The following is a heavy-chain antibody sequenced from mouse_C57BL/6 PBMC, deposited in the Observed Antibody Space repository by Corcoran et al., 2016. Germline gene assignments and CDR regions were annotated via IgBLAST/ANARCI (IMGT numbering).Heavy chain of an antibody. CDR1: GYTFTTYG. V-gene: IGHV9-3*01. CDR2: INTYSGVP. J-gene: IGHJ4*01. Sequence: QIQLVQSGPELKKPGETVKISCKASGYTFTTYGMSWVKQAPGKGLKWMGWINTYSGVPTYAADLKGRFAFSWENAASNAYLQINNLKNEDTATYFCARRYYAMDYWGQGTSVTVSS. CDR3: ARRYYAMDY.